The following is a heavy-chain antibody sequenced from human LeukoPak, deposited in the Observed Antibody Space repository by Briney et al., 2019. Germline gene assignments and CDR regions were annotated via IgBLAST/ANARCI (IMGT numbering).Heavy chain of an antibody. J-gene: IGHJ6*03. CDR3: ARVMRQWVRDYMDV. CDR1: GYTFTGYY. V-gene: IGHV1-2*02. Sequence: ASVKVSCKASGYTFTGYYMHWVRQATGQGREWMGWINPNSGGTNYAEKFQGRVTMTRDTSISTAYMELSRLRSDDTAVYYCARVMRQWVRDYMDVWGKGTTVTVS. CDR2: INPNSGGT. D-gene: IGHD5-12*01.